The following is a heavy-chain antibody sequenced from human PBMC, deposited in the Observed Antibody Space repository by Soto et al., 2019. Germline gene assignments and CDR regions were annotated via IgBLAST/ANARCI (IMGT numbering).Heavy chain of an antibody. CDR3: ATDLSGSYPDYFDY. J-gene: IGHJ4*02. CDR2: FDPEDGET. V-gene: IGHV1-24*01. Sequence: ASVKVSCKXSGYTLTELSMHWVRQAPGKGLEWMGGFDPEDGETIYAQKFQGRVTMTEDTSTDTAYMELSSLRSEDTAVYYCATDLSGSYPDYFDYWGQGTLVTVSS. CDR1: GYTLTELS. D-gene: IGHD1-26*01.